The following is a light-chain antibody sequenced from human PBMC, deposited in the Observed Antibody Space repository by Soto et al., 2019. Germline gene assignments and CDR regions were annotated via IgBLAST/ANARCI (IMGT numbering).Light chain of an antibody. V-gene: IGKV3-15*01. Sequence: EIVLTQSPGTLSLSPGERATLSCRASQSVSSSNLAWYQQKPGQAPRLLIYGASTRATGIPPRFSGSGSGTEFTLTISSLQPEDFAVYYCQQYNNWPPWTFGQGTKVDI. CDR3: QQYNNWPPWT. J-gene: IGKJ1*01. CDR2: GAS. CDR1: QSVSSSN.